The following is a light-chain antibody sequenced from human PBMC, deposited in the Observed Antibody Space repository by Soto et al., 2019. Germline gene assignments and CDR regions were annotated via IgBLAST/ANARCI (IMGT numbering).Light chain of an antibody. CDR1: TGAVTSGHS. J-gene: IGLJ3*02. Sequence: QAVVTQEPSLTVSPGVTVTLTCGSSTGAVTSGHSPFWFQQKPGQAPRTLISDISNKLSWTPARFSGSLLGGKAALTLSGAQPEDEAEYHCLLSYSGAYWVFGGGTKLTVL. CDR3: LLSYSGAYWV. CDR2: DIS. V-gene: IGLV7-46*01.